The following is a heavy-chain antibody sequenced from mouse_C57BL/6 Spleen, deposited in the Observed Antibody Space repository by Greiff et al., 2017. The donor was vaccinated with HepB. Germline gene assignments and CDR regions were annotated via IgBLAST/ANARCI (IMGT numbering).Heavy chain of an antibody. CDR2: ISYSGST. Sequence: EVMLMESGPGLVKPSQSLSLTCTVTGYSITSGYGWNWIRQFPGNKLEWMGYISYSGSTNYNPSLKSRISITRDTSKNQFFLQLNSVTTEDTATYYCARTARIKYWGQGTTLIVSS. CDR3: ARTARIKY. V-gene: IGHV3-2*02. CDR1: GYSITSGYG. D-gene: IGHD1-2*01. J-gene: IGHJ2*01.